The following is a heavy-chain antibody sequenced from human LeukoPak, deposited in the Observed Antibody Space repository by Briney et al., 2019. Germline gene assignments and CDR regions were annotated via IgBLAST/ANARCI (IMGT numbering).Heavy chain of an antibody. D-gene: IGHD5-24*01. CDR1: GFTVSSYW. V-gene: IGHV3-74*01. J-gene: IGHJ4*02. CDR3: ARRIQGMAPYYLDY. CDR2: INSDGGST. Sequence: GGSLRLSCAASGFTVSSYWMRWVRQAPGKGLVWVSRINSDGGSTSYADSVKGRFTISRDNAKNTLYLQMNSLRAEDTAVYYCARRIQGMAPYYLDYWGQGTLVTASS.